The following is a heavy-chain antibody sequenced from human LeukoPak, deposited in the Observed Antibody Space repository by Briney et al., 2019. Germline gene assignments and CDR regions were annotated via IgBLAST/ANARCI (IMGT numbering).Heavy chain of an antibody. J-gene: IGHJ4*02. Sequence: GGSLRLSCAASGFTVSSDYMSWVRQAPGKGLEWVSVIYSGGSTYCADSVKGRFTISRDNSKNTLYLQMNSLRAEDTAVYYCARDSSGWSKGGRVDYWGQGTLVTVSS. CDR2: IYSGGST. CDR1: GFTVSSDY. V-gene: IGHV3-66*01. D-gene: IGHD6-19*01. CDR3: ARDSSGWSKGGRVDY.